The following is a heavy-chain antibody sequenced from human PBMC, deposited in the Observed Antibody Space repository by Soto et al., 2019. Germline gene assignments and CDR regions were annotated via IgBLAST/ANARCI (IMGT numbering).Heavy chain of an antibody. CDR3: ARRDRGGYSYGYFPHYYFDY. D-gene: IGHD5-18*01. J-gene: IGHJ4*02. CDR1: GGSISSGGYY. V-gene: IGHV4-31*03. Sequence: TLSLTCTVSGGSISSGGYYWSWIRQHPGKGLEWIGYIYYSGSTYYNPSLKSRVTISVDTSKNQFSLKLSSVTAADTAVYYCARRDRGGYSYGYFPHYYFDYWGQGTLVTVSS. CDR2: IYYSGST.